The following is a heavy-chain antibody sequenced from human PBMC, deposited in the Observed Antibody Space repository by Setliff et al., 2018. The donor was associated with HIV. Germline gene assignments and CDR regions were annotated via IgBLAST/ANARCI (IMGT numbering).Heavy chain of an antibody. CDR1: GGSIRSHY. CDR3: ARHICGTTACYAVDV. V-gene: IGHV4-59*11. CDR2: VYNSGTT. J-gene: IGHJ3*01. D-gene: IGHD2-2*01. Sequence: SETLSLTCTVSGGSIRSHYWSWIRQPPGKAPEWIGYVYNSGTTKYNPSLKSRLTISVDTSKNQVSLTLSSVTPADTAVYYCARHICGTTACYAVDVWGPGTMVTVSS.